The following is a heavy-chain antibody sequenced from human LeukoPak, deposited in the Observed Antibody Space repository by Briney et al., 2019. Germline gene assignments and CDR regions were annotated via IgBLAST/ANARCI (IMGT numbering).Heavy chain of an antibody. J-gene: IGHJ5*02. D-gene: IGHD5-18*01. Sequence: PGGSLRLSCAASGFTFSSYEMNWVRQAPGKGLEWVSYISSSGSTIYYADSVKDRFTISRDNSKNTLYLQMNSLRAEDTAVYYCAAVDVDTAFPWGQGTLVTVSS. CDR1: GFTFSSYE. CDR3: AAVDVDTAFP. V-gene: IGHV3-48*03. CDR2: ISSSGSTI.